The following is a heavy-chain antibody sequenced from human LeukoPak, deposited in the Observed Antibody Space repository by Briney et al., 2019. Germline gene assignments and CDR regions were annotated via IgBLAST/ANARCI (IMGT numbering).Heavy chain of an antibody. J-gene: IGHJ3*01. CDR1: EYTFTAYY. V-gene: IGHV1-69*02. CDR3: ARISDSTRVTAAFDV. Sequence: SVKVSCKASEYTFTAYYIHWVRQAPGQGLEWMGRIIPIGDIADYAQKFQGRVTMTADKSTTTAYMEVRSLKSEDTAFYYCARISDSTRVTAAFDVWGQGTMVTVS. CDR2: IIPIGDIA. D-gene: IGHD2-2*01.